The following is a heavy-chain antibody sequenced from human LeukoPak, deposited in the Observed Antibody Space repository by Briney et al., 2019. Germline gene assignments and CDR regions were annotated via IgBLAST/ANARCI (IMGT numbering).Heavy chain of an antibody. V-gene: IGHV3-7*03. J-gene: IGHJ4*02. Sequence: GGSLRLSCAASGFTFRSYWMSWVRQAPGKGLEWVANIKQDGSEKYYVDSVKGRFTISRDNAENSLYLQMNSLRAEDTAVYYCARDKLPSTTFDYWGQGTLVTVSS. D-gene: IGHD2/OR15-2a*01. CDR2: IKQDGSEK. CDR3: ARDKLPSTTFDY. CDR1: GFTFRSYW.